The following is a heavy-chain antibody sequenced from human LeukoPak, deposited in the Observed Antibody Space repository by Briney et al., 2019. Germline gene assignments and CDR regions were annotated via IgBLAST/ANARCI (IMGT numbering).Heavy chain of an antibody. J-gene: IGHJ4*02. D-gene: IGHD3-10*01. CDR1: GFTFSSYA. V-gene: IGHV3-23*01. CDR3: AKVLNRGAITPPFDY. Sequence: GGSLRLSCAASGFTFSSYAMSWVRQAPGKGLEWVSAISGSGGSTYYADSVKGRFTISRDNSKNTLYPQMNSLRAEDTAVYYCAKVLNRGAITPPFDYWGQGTLVTVSS. CDR2: ISGSGGST.